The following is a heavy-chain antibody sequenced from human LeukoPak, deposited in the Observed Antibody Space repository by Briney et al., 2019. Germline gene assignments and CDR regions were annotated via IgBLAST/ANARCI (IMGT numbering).Heavy chain of an antibody. Sequence: PGGSLRLSCAASGLTFTNYSMNWVRQAPGMGLEWVSSISRSSRYIDYADSVKGRFTISRDNAKNSLYLQMNSLRAEDAAVYYCVKFRGIQHYNYHMDVWGKGTTVTVSS. CDR3: VKFRGIQHYNYHMDV. J-gene: IGHJ6*03. D-gene: IGHD3-10*01. CDR2: ISRSSRYI. V-gene: IGHV3-21*04. CDR1: GLTFTNYS.